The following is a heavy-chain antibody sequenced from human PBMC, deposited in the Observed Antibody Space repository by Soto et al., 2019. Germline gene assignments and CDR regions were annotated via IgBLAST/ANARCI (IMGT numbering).Heavy chain of an antibody. CDR2: VYFSGGNS. Sequence: ASETLSLTCSVSGDSIRGYHYYSGWIRQAPGKGLEWVGSVYFSGGNSYYNPSLKRRVTISVGTSYNKFFLRLNSVTAADTAVYFCAYGSSSAWIDKWGQGTLVTVSS. J-gene: IGHJ4*02. CDR1: GDSIRGYHYY. D-gene: IGHD6-25*01. CDR3: AYGSSSAWIDK. V-gene: IGHV4-39*01.